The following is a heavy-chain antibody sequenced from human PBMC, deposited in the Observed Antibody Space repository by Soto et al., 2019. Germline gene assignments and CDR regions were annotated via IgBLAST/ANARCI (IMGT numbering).Heavy chain of an antibody. J-gene: IGHJ6*03. CDR3: ARVAEMGTVTKGYYYYMDV. Sequence: QVQLVQSGAEVKKPGPSVKLSCKASGATFSRHTISWVRQAPGQGLEWMGRIIPTLGIANYAQKFQGRVTITADKSTSTAYMDLSRLRSEDTSVYYCARVAEMGTVTKGYYYYMDVWGKGTTVTVSS. CDR1: GATFSRHT. V-gene: IGHV1-69*02. CDR2: IIPTLGIA. D-gene: IGHD4-17*01.